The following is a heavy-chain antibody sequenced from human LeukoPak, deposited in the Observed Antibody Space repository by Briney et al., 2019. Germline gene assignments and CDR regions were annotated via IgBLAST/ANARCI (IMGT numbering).Heavy chain of an antibody. CDR2: IKEDGSEK. CDR3: ARQLVGATYFDY. CDR1: GYTFSNYW. J-gene: IGHJ4*02. Sequence: GGSLRLSCAVSGYTFSNYWMSWVRQAPGKGLEWVANIKEDGSEKYYVDSVKGRFTISRDSAKNSLYLQMNSLRAEDTAVYYCARQLVGATYFDYWGQGTLVTVSS. V-gene: IGHV3-7*01. D-gene: IGHD1-26*01.